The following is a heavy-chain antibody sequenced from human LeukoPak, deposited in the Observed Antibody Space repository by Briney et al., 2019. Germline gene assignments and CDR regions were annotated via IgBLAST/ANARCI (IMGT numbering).Heavy chain of an antibody. Sequence: GGSLRLSCAASGFTFSSYAMSWVRQAPGKGLEWVSSISDSGGNTYYADSVKGRFTISRDKSKNTLYLQMNSLRVEDTAVYYCANKRRSYGPMDYWGQGNLVTVSS. D-gene: IGHD5-18*01. CDR3: ANKRRSYGPMDY. CDR1: GFTFSSYA. V-gene: IGHV3-23*01. J-gene: IGHJ4*02. CDR2: ISDSGGNT.